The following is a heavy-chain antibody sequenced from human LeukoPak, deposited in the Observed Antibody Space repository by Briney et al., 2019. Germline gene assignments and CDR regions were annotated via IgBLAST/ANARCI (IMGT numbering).Heavy chain of an antibody. D-gene: IGHD2-15*01. Sequence: GESLKISCKGSGYSFTSYWIGWVRQMPGKGLEWMGIIYPGDSDTRYSPSFQGQVTISADKSISTAYLQWSSLKASDTAMYYCARQGATGYCSGGSCYSEAFDIWGQGTMVTVSS. J-gene: IGHJ3*02. CDR1: GYSFTSYW. CDR2: IYPGDSDT. V-gene: IGHV5-51*01. CDR3: ARQGATGYCSGGSCYSEAFDI.